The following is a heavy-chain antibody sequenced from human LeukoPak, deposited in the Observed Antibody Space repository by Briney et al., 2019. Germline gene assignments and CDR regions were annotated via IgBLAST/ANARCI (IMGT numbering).Heavy chain of an antibody. CDR3: ARSPTFDS. CDR2: TYYRSKWYN. V-gene: IGHV6-1*01. J-gene: IGHJ4*02. Sequence: SQTLSLTCAISGDSVSSNSAAWNWIRQSPSRGLEWLGRTYYRSKWYNGYAESVTSRISINADTSKNQFSLQLNSVTPEDTAVYFCARSPTFDSWGQGTLVTVSS. CDR1: GDSVSSNSAA.